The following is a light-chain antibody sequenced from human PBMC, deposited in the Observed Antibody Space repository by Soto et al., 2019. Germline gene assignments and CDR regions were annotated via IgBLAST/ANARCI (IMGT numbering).Light chain of an antibody. J-gene: IGKJ1*01. CDR1: QTISSW. CDR2: KAS. CDR3: QHSNSYSEP. Sequence: DIQMTQSPSTLSGSVGDRVTITCRASQTISSWLAWYQQKPGKAPKLLIYKASTLKSGVPSRFSGSGSGTEFTLPISSLQPDDFAPYYCQHSNSYSEPFGQGTKVELK. V-gene: IGKV1-5*03.